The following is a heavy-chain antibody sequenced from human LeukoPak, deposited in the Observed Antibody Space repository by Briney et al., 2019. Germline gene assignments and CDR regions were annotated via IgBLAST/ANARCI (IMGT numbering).Heavy chain of an antibody. CDR3: ASGYRGRLSSYYDSSGKDYYMDV. CDR1: GFTFSSYA. CDR2: VSYDGSNK. V-gene: IGHV3-30*01. Sequence: GGSLRLSCAASGFTFSSYAMHWVRQAPGKGLEWVAVVSYDGSNKYYADSVKGRFTISRDNSKDTLYLQMNSLRAEDTAVYYCASGYRGRLSSYYDSSGKDYYMDVWGKGTTVTVSS. D-gene: IGHD3-22*01. J-gene: IGHJ6*03.